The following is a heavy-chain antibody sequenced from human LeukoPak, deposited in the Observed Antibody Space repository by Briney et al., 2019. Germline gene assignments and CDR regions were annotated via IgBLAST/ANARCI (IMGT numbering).Heavy chain of an antibody. V-gene: IGHV3-74*01. CDR3: ARRDCSSGSCYLDY. Sequence: GGSLRLSCAASGFTFSSYWMHWVRQAPGKGLVWVSRINNDGSNTDSADSVKGRFTISRDNAKDTLYLQMNSLRGEDTAVYYCARRDCSSGSCYLDYWGQGTLVTVSS. J-gene: IGHJ4*02. CDR2: INNDGSNT. D-gene: IGHD2-15*01. CDR1: GFTFSSYW.